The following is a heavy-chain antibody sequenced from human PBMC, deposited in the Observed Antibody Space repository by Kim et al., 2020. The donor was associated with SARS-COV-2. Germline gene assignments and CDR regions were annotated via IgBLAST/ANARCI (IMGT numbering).Heavy chain of an antibody. Sequence: SETLSLTCAVYGGSFSGYYWSWIRQPPGKGLEWIGEINHSGSTNYNPSLKSRVTISVDTSKNQFPLKLSSVTAADTAVYYCARVMRFGELFVYYYGMDVWGQGTTVTVSS. CDR3: ARVMRFGELFVYYYGMDV. J-gene: IGHJ6*02. D-gene: IGHD3-10*01. CDR1: GGSFSGYY. V-gene: IGHV4-34*01. CDR2: INHSGST.